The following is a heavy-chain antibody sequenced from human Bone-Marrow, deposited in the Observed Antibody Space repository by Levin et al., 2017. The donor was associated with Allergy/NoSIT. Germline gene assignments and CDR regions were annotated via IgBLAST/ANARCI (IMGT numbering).Heavy chain of an antibody. CDR2: IQSNGKT. CDR3: ARDRFYSDSGSNFSWFDP. Sequence: GESLKISCAASGFTFSTYWMHWVRQAPGKGLVWVSRIQSNGKTNYADSVKGRFTISRDNAKNTLYLQMNSLTVEDTAVYYCARDRFYSDSGSNFSWFDPWSQGTLVTVSS. D-gene: IGHD3-10*01. V-gene: IGHV3-74*01. CDR1: GFTFSTYW. J-gene: IGHJ5*02.